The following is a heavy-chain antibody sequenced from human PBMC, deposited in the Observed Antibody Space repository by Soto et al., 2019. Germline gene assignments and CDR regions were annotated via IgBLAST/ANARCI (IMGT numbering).Heavy chain of an antibody. CDR1: GYSVTNYW. D-gene: IGHD3-10*01. CDR3: ARLSHGSGSYYSDGMDI. Sequence: PGESRKISCKGSGYSVTNYWIGWVRQMPGKGLEWMGIIYPGDSDTRYSPSFQGQVTISADKSLSTAYLQWSSLKAPDTAIYYCARLSHGSGSYYSDGMDIWGQGTTVTVSS. J-gene: IGHJ6*02. CDR2: IYPGDSDT. V-gene: IGHV5-51*01.